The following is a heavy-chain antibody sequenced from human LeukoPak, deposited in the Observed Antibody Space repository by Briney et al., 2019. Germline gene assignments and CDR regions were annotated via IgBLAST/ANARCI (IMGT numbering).Heavy chain of an antibody. CDR1: GGTFSSYA. Sequence: SVKVSCKASGGTFSSYAISWVRQAPGQGLEWMGGIIPIFGTANYAQKFQGRVTITADESTSTAYMELSSLRSEDTAVYYCAAPAKDCSSTSCLDYWGQGTLVTVSS. CDR3: AAPAKDCSSTSCLDY. D-gene: IGHD2-2*01. V-gene: IGHV1-69*13. J-gene: IGHJ4*02. CDR2: IIPIFGTA.